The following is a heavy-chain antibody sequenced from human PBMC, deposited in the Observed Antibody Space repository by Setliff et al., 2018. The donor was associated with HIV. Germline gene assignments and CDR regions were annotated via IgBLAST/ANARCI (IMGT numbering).Heavy chain of an antibody. CDR1: GGSFCNYY. V-gene: IGHV4-34*01. CDR3: ASFFVTTVTNQDY. D-gene: IGHD4-17*01. J-gene: IGHJ4*02. CDR2: LSPSGTT. Sequence: SETLSLTCTVYGGSFCNYYTNWIRQPPGKGLEWIGELSPSGTTRSNPSLQSRVTISLDTSNNQFSLKLTSVTAADTAMYYCASFFVTTVTNQDYWGQGTPVTVSS.